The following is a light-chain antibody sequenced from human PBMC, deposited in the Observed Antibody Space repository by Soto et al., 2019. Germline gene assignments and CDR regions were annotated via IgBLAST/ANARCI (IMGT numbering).Light chain of an antibody. CDR3: QQRHMWPIT. J-gene: IGKJ5*01. CDR2: EAY. V-gene: IGKV3D-11*02. CDR1: QSVSNNY. Sequence: EIVLTQSPGTLSLSPGERATLSCSASQSVSNNYLAWYQQKPGQAPRLFIYEAYNRATGIPPRFSGSGAGTDFTLTISSLEPEDSAVYYCQQRHMWPITFGQGTRLEIK.